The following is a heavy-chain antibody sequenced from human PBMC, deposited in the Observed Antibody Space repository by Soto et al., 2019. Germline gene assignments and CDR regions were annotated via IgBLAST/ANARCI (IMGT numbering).Heavy chain of an antibody. CDR1: GGTFSSYA. Sequence: SVKVSCKASGGTFSSYAISWVRQAPGQGLEWMGGIIPIFGTANYAQKFQGRVTITADESTSTAYMELSSQRSEDTAVYYCARDAPYPNAFDIWGQGTMVTV. V-gene: IGHV1-69*13. CDR2: IIPIFGTA. CDR3: ARDAPYPNAFDI. J-gene: IGHJ3*02.